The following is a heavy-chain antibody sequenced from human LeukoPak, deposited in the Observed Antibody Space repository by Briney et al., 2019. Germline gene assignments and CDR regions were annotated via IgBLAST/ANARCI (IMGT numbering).Heavy chain of an antibody. CDR3: ATEGGSGSYYGDDAFDM. V-gene: IGHV3-15*01. Sequence: KSGGSLRLSCEASGFSFTNTWMSWVRQAPGKGLEWVGRVKSKADDGTTDYAAPVQGGFTISRDDSKNTLSLQMNSLKTEDTAVYYCATEGGSGSYYGDDAFDMWGQGTMVTASS. CDR2: VKSKADDGTT. D-gene: IGHD3-10*01. CDR1: GFSFTNTW. J-gene: IGHJ3*02.